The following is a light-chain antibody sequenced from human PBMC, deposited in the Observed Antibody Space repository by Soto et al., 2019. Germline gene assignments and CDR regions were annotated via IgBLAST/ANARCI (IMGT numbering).Light chain of an antibody. V-gene: IGKV1-27*01. Sequence: DIQMTQSPSSLSASVGDRVTFTCRASRDISNFLAWYQQKPGKVPKLLIHSASTLISGVPSRFSGSGSGTDFTLTISSLQTEDVATYYCQNYNGAPYTFGQGTKVEI. CDR1: RDISNF. CDR2: SAS. J-gene: IGKJ2*01. CDR3: QNYNGAPYT.